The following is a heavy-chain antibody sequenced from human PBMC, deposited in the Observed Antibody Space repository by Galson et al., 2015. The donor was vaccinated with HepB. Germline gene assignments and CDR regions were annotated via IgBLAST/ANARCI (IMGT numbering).Heavy chain of an antibody. J-gene: IGHJ4*02. CDR1: GFTFSRNS. CDR3: ARSMQVVAAADH. D-gene: IGHD6-13*01. V-gene: IGHV3-33*01. CDR2: IWHDGGNK. Sequence: SLRLSCAASGFTFSRNSMHWVRQAPGKGLEWVAVIWHDGGNKYYADSVKGRFTISRDNSKNTVSLQMNSLREEDTAAYYCARSMQVVAAADHWGQGTLVTVSS.